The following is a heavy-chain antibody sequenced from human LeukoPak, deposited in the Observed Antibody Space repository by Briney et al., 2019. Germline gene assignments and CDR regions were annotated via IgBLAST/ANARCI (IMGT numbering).Heavy chain of an antibody. CDR2: IKQDGSEK. CDR3: ARVGFYCSSTSCTDY. CDR1: GGSFSGYY. D-gene: IGHD2-2*01. V-gene: IGHV3-7*01. J-gene: IGHJ4*02. Sequence: PSETLSLTCAVYGGSFSGYYWSWVRQAPGKGLEWVANIKQDGSEKYYVDSVKGRFTISRDNAKNSLYLQMNSLRAEDTAVYYCARVGFYCSSTSCTDYWGQGTLVTVSS.